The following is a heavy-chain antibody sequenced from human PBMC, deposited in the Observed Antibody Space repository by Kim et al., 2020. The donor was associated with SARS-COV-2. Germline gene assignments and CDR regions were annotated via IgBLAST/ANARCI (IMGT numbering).Heavy chain of an antibody. V-gene: IGHV3-15*01. CDR3: TTDRWELWGIDYYYGMDV. Sequence: GRFTISRDDSKNTLYLQMNSLKTEDTAVYYCTTDRWELWGIDYYYGMDVWGQGTTVTVSS. J-gene: IGHJ6*02. D-gene: IGHD1-26*01.